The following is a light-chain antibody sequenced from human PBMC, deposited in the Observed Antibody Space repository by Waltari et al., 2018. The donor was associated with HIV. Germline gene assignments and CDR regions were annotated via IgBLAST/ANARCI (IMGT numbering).Light chain of an antibody. CDR2: GAS. CDR3: QQYNNWPRT. J-gene: IGKJ1*01. Sequence: EIVITQSPATLSVSPGERAPHSCRASQSVSSNLAWYQQKPGQAPRLLIYGASTRATGIPARFSGSGSGTEFTLTISSLQSEDFAVYYCQQYNNWPRTFGQGTKVEIK. V-gene: IGKV3-15*01. CDR1: QSVSSN.